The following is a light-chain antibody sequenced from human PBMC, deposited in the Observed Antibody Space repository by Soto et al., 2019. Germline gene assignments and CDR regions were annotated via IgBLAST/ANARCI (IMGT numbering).Light chain of an antibody. J-gene: IGKJ1*01. V-gene: IGKV3-20*01. CDR2: GAS. CDR3: QQFSNFPRT. Sequence: ENVLTQSPGTLSLSPGERATLSCRASQSIAGSYLAWYQQKPGQAPRLLIYGASSRATGIPDRFSGSGSGTDFTLTISRLEPEDCSVYYCQQFSNFPRTFGQGTKVEIK. CDR1: QSIAGSY.